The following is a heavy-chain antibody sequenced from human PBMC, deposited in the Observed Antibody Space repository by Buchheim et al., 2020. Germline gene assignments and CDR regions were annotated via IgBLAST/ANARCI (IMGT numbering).Heavy chain of an antibody. J-gene: IGHJ6*02. Sequence: VQLVESGGDLVQPGGSLRLSCAASGFTFSSYAMHWVRQAPGKGLEWVAVISYDGLNKYYADSVKGRFTISRDSSKNTLYLQMNSLRAEDTAVYYCARGESFRDTYFYYYGMDVWGQGTT. CDR2: ISYDGLNK. V-gene: IGHV3-30*04. CDR3: ARGESFRDTYFYYYGMDV. CDR1: GFTFSSYA. D-gene: IGHD3-16*01.